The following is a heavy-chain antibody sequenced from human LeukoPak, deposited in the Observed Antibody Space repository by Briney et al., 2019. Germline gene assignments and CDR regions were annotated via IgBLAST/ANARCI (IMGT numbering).Heavy chain of an antibody. CDR2: ISSSSSTI. CDR1: GFTFSSYS. J-gene: IGHJ3*02. Sequence: GGSLRLSCAASGFTFSSYSMNWVRQAPGKGLEWVSYISSSSSTIYYADSVKGRFTISRDNAKNSLYLQMNSLRAEDTAVYYCARDLFYMVRSDAFDIWGQGTMVTVSS. D-gene: IGHD3-10*01. V-gene: IGHV3-48*01. CDR3: ARDLFYMVRSDAFDI.